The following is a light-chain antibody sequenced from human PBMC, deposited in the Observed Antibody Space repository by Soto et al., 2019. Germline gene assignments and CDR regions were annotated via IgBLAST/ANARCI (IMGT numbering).Light chain of an antibody. CDR2: DTS. CDR1: QRLTNIF. V-gene: IGKV3-20*01. J-gene: IGKJ5*01. CDR3: QQYGTSEII. Sequence: LLTQSPGTLSLSPGERATLSCGASQRLTNIFIAWYQQRHGQAPRLLIYDTSSRASGIPDRLSGRGAGTDVTLTSSRMETEAVEVLYCQQYGTSEIIFGHGARLEIK.